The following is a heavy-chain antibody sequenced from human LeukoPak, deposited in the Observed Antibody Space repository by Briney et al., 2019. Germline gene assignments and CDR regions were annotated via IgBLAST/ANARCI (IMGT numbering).Heavy chain of an antibody. CDR2: IYYSGST. Sequence: SETLSLTCTVSGGSISRNYWSWIRKSPGRGLEWIGYIYYSGSTHYNPSLKSRVTMSIDTSKNKFSLKLSSAIAADTAIYYCATTYSRSGDDWFDPWGQGILVTVSS. D-gene: IGHD2-21*01. CDR3: ATTYSRSGDDWFDP. CDR1: GGSISRNY. V-gene: IGHV4-59*01. J-gene: IGHJ5*02.